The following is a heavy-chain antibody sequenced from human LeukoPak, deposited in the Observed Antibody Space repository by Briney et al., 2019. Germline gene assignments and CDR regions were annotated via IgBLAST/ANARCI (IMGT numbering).Heavy chain of an antibody. CDR2: IYHSGST. D-gene: IGHD3-10*01. J-gene: IGHJ6*02. CDR1: GGSISSGGYY. V-gene: IGHV4-30-2*01. Sequence: SQTLSLTCTVSGGSISSGGYYWSWIRQPPGKGLEWIGYIYHSGSTYYNPSLKSRVTISVDRSKNQFSLKLSSVTAADTAVYYCASARSMVRGVPGDYYYGMDVWGQGTTVTVSS. CDR3: ASARSMVRGVPGDYYYGMDV.